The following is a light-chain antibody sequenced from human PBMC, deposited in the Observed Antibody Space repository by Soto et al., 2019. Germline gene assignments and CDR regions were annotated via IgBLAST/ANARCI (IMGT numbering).Light chain of an antibody. CDR1: ASNVGTQF. CDR2: DND. J-gene: IGLJ2*01. Sequence: QSVLTQPPSVSAAPGQSVTISCSGSASNVGTQFVSWYQQLPGAAPKLLIYDNDKRPSDIPDRFSGSKSDTSATLPITGLQTGDAADYYCGTWDSGLTVGIFGGGTKVTVL. CDR3: GTWDSGLTVGI. V-gene: IGLV1-51*01.